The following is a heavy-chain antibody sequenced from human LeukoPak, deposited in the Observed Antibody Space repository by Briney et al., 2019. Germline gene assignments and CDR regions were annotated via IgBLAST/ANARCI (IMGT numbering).Heavy chain of an antibody. V-gene: IGHV3-15*01. CDR2: IKSKTDGGTT. Sequence: NSGGSLRLSCAASGFTFSNAWMSWVRQAPGKGLEWVGRIKSKTDGGTTDYAAPVKGRFTISRDDSKNTLYLQMNSLKTEDTAVYYCTTPRGRYYYDSSGYPQWGQGTLVTVSS. D-gene: IGHD3-22*01. J-gene: IGHJ4*02. CDR1: GFTFSNAW. CDR3: TTPRGRYYYDSSGYPQ.